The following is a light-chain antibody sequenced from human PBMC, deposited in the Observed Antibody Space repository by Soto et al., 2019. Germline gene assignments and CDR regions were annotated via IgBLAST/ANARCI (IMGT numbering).Light chain of an antibody. J-gene: IGLJ1*01. CDR2: DVS. CDR1: SSDVGGYNY. CDR3: SSYASSSPFV. Sequence: QSVLTQPASVSGSPGQSITISCTGTSSDVGGYNYVSWYQQLPGKAPKLMIYDVSYRPSGVSNRFSGSKSGNTASLIISGLQAEDEADYYCSSYASSSPFVFGTGTKVNVL. V-gene: IGLV2-14*01.